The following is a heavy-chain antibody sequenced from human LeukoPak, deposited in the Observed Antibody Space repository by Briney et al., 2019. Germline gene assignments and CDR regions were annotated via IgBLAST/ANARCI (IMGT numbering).Heavy chain of an antibody. Sequence: SETLSLTCTVSGGSMSPYHWGWIRQPPGKGLEWTGYIYYSGSTNYNPSLNSRVTISVDTSKNQFSLRLSSVTAADTAIYYCARMYYYAFDYWGQGTLVTVSS. V-gene: IGHV4-59*08. CDR3: ARMYYYAFDY. CDR2: IYYSGST. CDR1: GGSMSPYH. J-gene: IGHJ4*02. D-gene: IGHD3-10*01.